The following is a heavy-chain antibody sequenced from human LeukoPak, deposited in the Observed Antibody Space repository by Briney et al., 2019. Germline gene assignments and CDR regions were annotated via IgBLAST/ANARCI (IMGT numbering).Heavy chain of an antibody. Sequence: ASVEVSCKASGYTFTSYGISWVRQAPGQGLEWMGWISAYNGNTNYAQKLQGRVTMTTDTSTSTAYMELRSLRSDDTAVYYCARGGSITIFGVVIPFDYWGQGTLVTVSS. D-gene: IGHD3-3*01. CDR2: ISAYNGNT. V-gene: IGHV1-18*01. CDR3: ARGGSITIFGVVIPFDY. CDR1: GYTFTSYG. J-gene: IGHJ4*02.